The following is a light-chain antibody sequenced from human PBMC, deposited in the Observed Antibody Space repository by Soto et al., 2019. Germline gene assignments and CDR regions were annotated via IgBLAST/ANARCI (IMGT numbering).Light chain of an antibody. V-gene: IGKV1-39*01. CDR3: QQHYNTPWT. Sequence: DIQLTQAPSSLSASVGDRITITCRASQRISTYLNWYQQKPGKAPELVISTASSLESGVPSRFSGSGSGTDFTLTISRLQPEDLATYYCQQHYNTPWTFGQGTKVEIK. J-gene: IGKJ1*01. CDR1: QRISTY. CDR2: TAS.